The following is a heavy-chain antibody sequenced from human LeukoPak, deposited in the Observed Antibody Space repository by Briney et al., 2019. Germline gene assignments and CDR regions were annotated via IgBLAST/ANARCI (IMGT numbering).Heavy chain of an antibody. V-gene: IGHV3-30*18. CDR3: AKDGPGYSTYDLDY. CDR1: GFTFRTYW. J-gene: IGHJ4*02. CDR2: ISYDGSHK. D-gene: IGHD5-12*01. Sequence: GGSLRLSCAAPGFTFRTYWMHWVRQAPGKGLEWVAVISYDGSHKYYADSVKGRFTISRDTSKNTLYLQMNSLRAEDTAVYYCAKDGPGYSTYDLDYWGQGTLVIVPS.